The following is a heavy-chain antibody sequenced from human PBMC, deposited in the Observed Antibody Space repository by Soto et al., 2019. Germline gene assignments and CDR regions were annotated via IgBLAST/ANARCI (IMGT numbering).Heavy chain of an antibody. Sequence: ASVKVSCKASGGTFSSYAISWVRQAPGQGLEWMGGIIPIFGTANYAQKFQGRVTITADESTSTAYMELSSLGSEDTAVYYCATRPEYYYGSGSYPQPYYYYGMDVWGQGTTVTVSS. CDR3: ATRPEYYYGSGSYPQPYYYYGMDV. CDR1: GGTFSSYA. CDR2: IIPIFGTA. V-gene: IGHV1-69*13. D-gene: IGHD3-10*01. J-gene: IGHJ6*02.